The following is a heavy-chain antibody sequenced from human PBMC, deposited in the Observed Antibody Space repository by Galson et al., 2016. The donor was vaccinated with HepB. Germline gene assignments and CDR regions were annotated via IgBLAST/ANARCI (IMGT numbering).Heavy chain of an antibody. CDR3: ARVRIFSNWFDP. Sequence: SVKVSCKASGYTFTNYGISWVRQAPGQGFECMGWISAYNGNTNYAQNLQDRVTMTTDTSTSTAYMELRSLRSDDTAVYYCARVRIFSNWFDPWGQGTLVTVSS. D-gene: IGHD3-16*01. CDR2: ISAYNGNT. V-gene: IGHV1-18*01. J-gene: IGHJ5*02. CDR1: GYTFTNYG.